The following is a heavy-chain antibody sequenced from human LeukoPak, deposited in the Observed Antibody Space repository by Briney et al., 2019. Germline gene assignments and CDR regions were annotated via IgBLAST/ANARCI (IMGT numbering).Heavy chain of an antibody. J-gene: IGHJ6*02. CDR2: ISGDGGRT. D-gene: IGHD3/OR15-3a*01. Sequence: GGSLSLSCAASGFTFDDYAMHWVRQPPGKGLEWVSLISGDGGRTYYADSVKGRFTISRDKSKNSLYLQMNSLRTEDTALYYCVKGLVKGYYYGMDVWGQGTTVTVSS. V-gene: IGHV3-43*02. CDR3: VKGLVKGYYYGMDV. CDR1: GFTFDDYA.